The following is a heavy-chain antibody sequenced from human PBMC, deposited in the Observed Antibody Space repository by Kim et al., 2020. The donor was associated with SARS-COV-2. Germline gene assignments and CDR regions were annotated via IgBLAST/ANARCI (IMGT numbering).Heavy chain of an antibody. CDR1: GGSINGYS. V-gene: IGHV4-59*13. J-gene: IGHJ4*02. CDR2: IFFNGTT. Sequence: SETLSLTCTVSGGSINGYSWSWIRQTPGKGLEWMGYIFFNGTTNYSPSLKSRLTISIDTFKRQFSLKLNSMIAADTAMYYCARAPHYDTVWGSYPQAGFDFWGQGTLVTVSS. D-gene: IGHD3-16*02. CDR3: ARAPHYDTVWGSYPQAGFDF.